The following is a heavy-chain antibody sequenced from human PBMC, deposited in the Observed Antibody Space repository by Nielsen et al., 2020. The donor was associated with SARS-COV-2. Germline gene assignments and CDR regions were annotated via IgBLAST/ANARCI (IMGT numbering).Heavy chain of an antibody. CDR1: GFIVSTNY. D-gene: IGHD5-18*01. CDR3: ARARGGYNYGVVGAMDV. V-gene: IGHV3-53*04. Sequence: GESLKISCVGSGFIVSTNYMNWVRQAPGKGLEWVSVIYSGGMTFYADSVKGRFTISRHNSKNTLYLQLNSLRVEDTAVYFCARARGGYNYGVVGAMDVWGRGTTVTVSS. CDR2: IYSGGMT. J-gene: IGHJ6*02.